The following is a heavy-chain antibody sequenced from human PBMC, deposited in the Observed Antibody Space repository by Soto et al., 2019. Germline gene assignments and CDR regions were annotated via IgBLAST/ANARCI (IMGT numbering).Heavy chain of an antibody. J-gene: IGHJ3*02. D-gene: IGHD6-19*01. CDR2: ISSSGSTI. Sequence: GGSLRLSCAASGFTFSDYYMSWIRQAPGKGLEWVSYISSSGSTIYYADSVKGRFTISRDNAKNSLYLQMNSLRAEDTAVYYCTCERAVAGAFDIWGQGTMVTVSS. CDR1: GFTFSDYY. V-gene: IGHV3-11*01. CDR3: TCERAVAGAFDI.